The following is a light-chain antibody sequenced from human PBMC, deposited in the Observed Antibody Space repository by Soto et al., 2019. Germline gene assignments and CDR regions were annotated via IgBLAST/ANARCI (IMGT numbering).Light chain of an antibody. V-gene: IGLV1-40*01. CDR1: TSNIGAGHD. J-gene: IGLJ1*01. Sequence: QSVLTQPPSVSGAPGQRVTISCTGSTSNIGAGHDVHWYQHLPGKAPKLLIYGDNNRPSGVPDRFSGSKSGNTASLTVSGLQAEDEADYYCSSYGGGNNYVFGTGTKVTVL. CDR2: GDN. CDR3: SSYGGGNNYV.